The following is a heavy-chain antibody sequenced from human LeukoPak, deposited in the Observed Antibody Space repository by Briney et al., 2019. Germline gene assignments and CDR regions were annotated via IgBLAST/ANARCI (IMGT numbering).Heavy chain of an antibody. CDR1: GFTLYSHG. Sequence: GGSLRLSCAASGFTLYSHGMIWARHAPAKGLEWVSYISPDSATIYYADSVKGRFPISRDHAKNSLYLQMISLRAEDTALYSCARVRGPTVYTYYLDVWGKGTTVTVSS. D-gene: IGHD1-14*01. V-gene: IGHV3-48*04. J-gene: IGHJ6*03. CDR3: ARVRGPTVYTYYLDV. CDR2: ISPDSATI.